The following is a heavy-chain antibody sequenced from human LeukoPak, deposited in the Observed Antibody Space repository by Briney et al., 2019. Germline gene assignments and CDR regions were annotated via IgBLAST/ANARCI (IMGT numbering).Heavy chain of an antibody. J-gene: IGHJ5*02. CDR2: IYNSGST. V-gene: IGHV4-39*01. CDR3: ARQAFSSNLGWFDP. Sequence: SETLSLACSVSGGSISSSTYYWGWIRQPPGKGLEWIGNIYNSGSTYYNPSLKSRVTISVDTSKNQFSLKLSSVTAADTAVYYCARQAFSSNLGWFDPWGQGTLVTVSS. D-gene: IGHD6-13*01. CDR1: GGSISSSTYY.